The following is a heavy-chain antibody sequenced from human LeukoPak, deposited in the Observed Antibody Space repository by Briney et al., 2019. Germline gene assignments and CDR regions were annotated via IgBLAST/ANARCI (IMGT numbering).Heavy chain of an antibody. CDR3: AREMGAISYFDY. V-gene: IGHV4-61*01. CDR1: GGSVSSGSYY. D-gene: IGHD1-26*01. CDR2: IYYSGST. J-gene: IGHJ4*02. Sequence: SETLSLTCTVSGGSVSSGSYYWSWIRQPPGKGLEWIGYIYYSGSTNYNPSLKSRATISVDTSKNQFSLKLSSVTAADTAVYYCAREMGAISYFDYWGQGTLVTVSS.